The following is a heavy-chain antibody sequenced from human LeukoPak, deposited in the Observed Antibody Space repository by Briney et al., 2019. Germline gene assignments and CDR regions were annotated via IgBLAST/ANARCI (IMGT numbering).Heavy chain of an antibody. Sequence: GGSLRLSCSASGFAFSSYAMYWVRQAPGKGLEYVSAISRDGGTQYPADSVKGRITISRDNSKNTLYLQMSSLRPEDTAVYYCARTGARRGEYYFDYWGQGTLVTVSS. J-gene: IGHJ4*02. V-gene: IGHV3-64D*09. D-gene: IGHD7-27*01. CDR1: GFAFSSYA. CDR3: ARTGARRGEYYFDY. CDR2: ISRDGGTQ.